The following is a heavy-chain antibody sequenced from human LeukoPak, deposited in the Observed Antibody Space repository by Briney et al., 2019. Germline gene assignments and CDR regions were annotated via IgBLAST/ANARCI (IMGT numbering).Heavy chain of an antibody. CDR2: ISSSSSYI. D-gene: IGHD2-8*01. CDR3: ASRQDIVLGPDY. CDR1: GFTFSSYS. V-gene: IGHV3-21*01. Sequence: GGSLRLSCAASGFTFSSYSMNWVRQAPGKGLEWVSSISSSSSYIYYPDSVKGRFTISRDNAKNSLYLQMNSLRAEDTAVYYCASRQDIVLGPDYWGQGTLVTVSS. J-gene: IGHJ4*02.